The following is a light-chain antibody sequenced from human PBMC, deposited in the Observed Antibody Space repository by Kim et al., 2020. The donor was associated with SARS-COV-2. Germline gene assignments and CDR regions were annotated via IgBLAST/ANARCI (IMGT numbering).Light chain of an antibody. Sequence: EIVMTQSPATLSVSPGERATLSCRASQSVSSKLAWYQQRPGQAPRLLIYGASTRAPGIPARFSASGSVTEFTLVIGSLQPEDFAVYYCHQYNIWRTFGQGTKLDIK. CDR1: QSVSSK. V-gene: IGKV3-15*01. J-gene: IGKJ1*01. CDR3: HQYNIWRT. CDR2: GAS.